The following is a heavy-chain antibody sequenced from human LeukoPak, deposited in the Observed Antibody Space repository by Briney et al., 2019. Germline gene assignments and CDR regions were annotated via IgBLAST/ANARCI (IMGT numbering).Heavy chain of an antibody. CDR3: ARGDYYGSRGDY. CDR1: GFTFSSYG. V-gene: IGHV3-33*01. J-gene: IGHJ4*02. Sequence: GGSLRLSCAASGFTFSSYGMHWVRQAPGKGLEWVAVIWYDGSDKYYADSVKGRFTISRDNSKNTLYLQMNSLRAEDTAVYYCARGDYYGSRGDYWGQGTLVTVSA. CDR2: IWYDGSDK. D-gene: IGHD3-10*01.